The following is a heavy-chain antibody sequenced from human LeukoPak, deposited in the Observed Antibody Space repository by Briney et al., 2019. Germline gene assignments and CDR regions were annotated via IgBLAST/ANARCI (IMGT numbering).Heavy chain of an antibody. Sequence: ASVKVSCKVSGYTLTELSMHWVRQAPGKGLEWMGGFDPEDGETIYAQKFQGRVTMTEDTSTDTAYMVLSSLRSEDTAVYYCATDYSLYCSSTSCYFSWGQGTLVTVSS. CDR2: FDPEDGET. V-gene: IGHV1-24*01. D-gene: IGHD2-2*01. J-gene: IGHJ5*02. CDR3: ATDYSLYCSSTSCYFS. CDR1: GYTLTELS.